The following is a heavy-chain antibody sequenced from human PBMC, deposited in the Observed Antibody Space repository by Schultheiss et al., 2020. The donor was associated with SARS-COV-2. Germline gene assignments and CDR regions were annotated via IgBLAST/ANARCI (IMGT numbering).Heavy chain of an antibody. CDR3: ARAGAITGTTSLFDY. CDR1: GGSFSGYY. J-gene: IGHJ4*02. Sequence: SQTLSLTCAVYGGSFSGYYWSWIRQPPGKGLEWIGEINHSASTNYNPSLESRVTISVDTSKNQFSLKLSSVTAADTAVYYCARAGAITGTTSLFDYWGQGTLVTVSS. CDR2: INHSAST. V-gene: IGHV4-34*01. D-gene: IGHD1-7*01.